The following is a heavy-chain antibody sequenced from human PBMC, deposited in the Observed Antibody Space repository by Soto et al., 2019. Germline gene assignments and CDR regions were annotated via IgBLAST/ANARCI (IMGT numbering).Heavy chain of an antibody. CDR1: GYTFTRYT. J-gene: IGHJ5*02. Sequence: QVQLVQSGAEVKKPGASVKISCKASGYTFTRYTMNWVRQAPGQRLEWMGWINPDNGNTKSSQKFQDRVIITRDTSASTAYMDLSSRRTEDTAVYYCARGIATGQIGTWGQGTLVTVSS. V-gene: IGHV1-3*01. CDR2: INPDNGNT. CDR3: ARGIATGQIGT. D-gene: IGHD2-15*01.